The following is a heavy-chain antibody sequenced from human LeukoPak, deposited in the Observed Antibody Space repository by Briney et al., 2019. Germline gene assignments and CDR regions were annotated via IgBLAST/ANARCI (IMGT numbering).Heavy chain of an antibody. CDR1: GFIFTNAW. V-gene: IGHV3-15*07. J-gene: IGHJ4*02. CDR2: IKSKTDGGTI. CDR3: STPSF. Sequence: GGSLRLSCATSGFIFTNAWMKWVRQAPGKGLEWVGRIKSKTDGGTIDYAAPVKGSFTISRDDSKNTLYLQMDNLKTEDTAIYYCSTPSFWGQGTLVTVSS.